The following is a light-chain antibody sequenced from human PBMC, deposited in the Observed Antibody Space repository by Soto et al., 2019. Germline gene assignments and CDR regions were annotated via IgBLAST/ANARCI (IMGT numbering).Light chain of an antibody. CDR2: EGS. CDR3: CSYAGTNSFV. V-gene: IGLV2-23*01. Sequence: QSALTQPASVSGSPGQSITISCTGTSSDVGRYNLVSWYQHHPGKAPKLMIYEGSKRPSGVSNRFSGSKSGNMASLTISGLQADDEADYFCCSYAGTNSFVFGTGTQLTVL. CDR1: SSDVGRYNL. J-gene: IGLJ7*01.